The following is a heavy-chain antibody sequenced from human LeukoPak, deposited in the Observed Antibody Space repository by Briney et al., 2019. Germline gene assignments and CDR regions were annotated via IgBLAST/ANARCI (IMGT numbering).Heavy chain of an antibody. V-gene: IGHV4-59*01. CDR3: ARESGFAVKPSMIVVVNNRYAFDI. J-gene: IGHJ3*02. CDR2: IYYSGST. CDR1: GFTFSSYA. Sequence: GSLRLSCAASGFTFSSYAMSWIRQPPGKGLEWIGYIYYSGSTNYNPSLKSRVTISVDTSKNQFSLMLSSVTAADTAVYYCARESGFAVKPSMIVVVNNRYAFDIWGQGTMVTVSS. D-gene: IGHD3-22*01.